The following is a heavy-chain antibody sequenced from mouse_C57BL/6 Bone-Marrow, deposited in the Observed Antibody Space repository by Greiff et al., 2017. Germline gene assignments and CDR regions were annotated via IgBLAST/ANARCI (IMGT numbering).Heavy chain of an antibody. V-gene: IGHV5-6*01. D-gene: IGHD1-1*01. Sequence: EVKLVESGGDLVKPGGSLKLSCAASGFTFSSYGMSWVRQTPDKRLEWVATISSGGSYTYYPDSVKGRFTISRDNAKNTLYLQMSRLKSEDTAMXYCARHLYYYGSSSFAYWGQGTLVTVSA. CDR2: ISSGGSYT. CDR3: ARHLYYYGSSSFAY. J-gene: IGHJ3*01. CDR1: GFTFSSYG.